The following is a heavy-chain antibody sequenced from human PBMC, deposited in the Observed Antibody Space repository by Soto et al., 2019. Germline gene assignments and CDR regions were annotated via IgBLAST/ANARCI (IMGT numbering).Heavy chain of an antibody. CDR3: ARGGVESSIAARDYYYYGMDV. V-gene: IGHV1-69*01. Sequence: QVQLVQSGAEVKKPGSSVKVSCKASGGTFSSYAISWVRQAPGQGLEWMGGIIPIFGTGNYAQKFQGRVTITADESTSTAYMELSSLRSEDTAVYYCARGGVESSIAARDYYYYGMDVWGQGTTVTVSS. CDR1: GGTFSSYA. CDR2: IIPIFGTG. D-gene: IGHD6-6*01. J-gene: IGHJ6*02.